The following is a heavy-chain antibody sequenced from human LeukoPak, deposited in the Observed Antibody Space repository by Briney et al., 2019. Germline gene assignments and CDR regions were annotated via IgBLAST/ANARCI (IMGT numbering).Heavy chain of an antibody. CDR1: GGAFSSYA. J-gene: IGHJ3*02. V-gene: IGHV1-69*04. CDR2: IIPILGIA. Sequence: SVKVSCKASGGAFSSYAISWVRQAPGQGLEWMGRIIPILGIANYAQKFQGRVTITADKSTSTAYIELSSLRSEDTAVYYCARDHSGSYYLGAFDIWGQGTMVTVSS. D-gene: IGHD1-26*01. CDR3: ARDHSGSYYLGAFDI.